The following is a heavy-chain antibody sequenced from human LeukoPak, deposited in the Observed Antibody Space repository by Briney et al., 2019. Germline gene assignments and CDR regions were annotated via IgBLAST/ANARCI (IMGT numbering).Heavy chain of an antibody. V-gene: IGHV3-11*01. CDR2: ISNTGSII. J-gene: IGHJ4*02. D-gene: IGHD1-1*01. CDR1: GFTFSDYY. CDR3: ARDTAEDGRGTTFDH. Sequence: GGSLRLSCAASGFTFSDYYMSWVRQAPGKGLEWVSYISNTGSIIYYADSVKGRFTISRDNAKNSLFLQMNSLRAEDTAVYYCARDTAEDGRGTTFDHWAREPWSPSPQ.